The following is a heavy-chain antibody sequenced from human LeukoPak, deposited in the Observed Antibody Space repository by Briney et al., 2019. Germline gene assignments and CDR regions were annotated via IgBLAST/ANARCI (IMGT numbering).Heavy chain of an antibody. J-gene: IGHJ4*02. Sequence: PGGSLRLSCAASGFTFSSYGMQWVRQAPGKGLEWVAVIWYDGSNKYYADSVKGRFTISRDNSKNTLYLQMNSLRAEDTAVYYCAKLIITGTSSLDYWGQGTLVTVSS. CDR3: AKLIITGTSSLDY. CDR2: IWYDGSNK. CDR1: GFTFSSYG. V-gene: IGHV3-33*06. D-gene: IGHD1-7*01.